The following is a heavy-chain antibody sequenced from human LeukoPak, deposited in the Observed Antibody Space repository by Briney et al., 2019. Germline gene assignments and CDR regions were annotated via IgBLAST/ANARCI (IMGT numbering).Heavy chain of an antibody. J-gene: IGHJ4*02. V-gene: IGHV4-4*09. Sequence: SETLSLTCTVSGGSVSSYYWSWIRQPPGKGLEWIGYIYTSGSTNYNPSLKSRVTISVDTSKNQFSLKLSSVTAADTAVYYCARVVSERIQLWSTYYFDYWGQGTLVTVSS. CDR3: ARVVSERIQLWSTYYFDY. D-gene: IGHD5-18*01. CDR2: IYTSGST. CDR1: GGSVSSYY.